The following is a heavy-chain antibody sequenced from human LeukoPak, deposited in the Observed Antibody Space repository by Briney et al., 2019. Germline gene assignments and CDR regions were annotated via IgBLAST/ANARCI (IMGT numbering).Heavy chain of an antibody. J-gene: IGHJ5*02. V-gene: IGHV1-69*06. CDR2: IIPIFGTA. CDR3: AAVVVPAAMWWFDP. CDR1: GGTFSSYA. Sequence: ASVKVSCKASGGTFSSYAISWVRQAPGQGLEWMGGIIPIFGTANYAQKFQGRVTITADKSTSTAYMELSSLRSEDTAVYYCAAVVVPAAMWWFDPWGQGTLVTVSS. D-gene: IGHD2-2*01.